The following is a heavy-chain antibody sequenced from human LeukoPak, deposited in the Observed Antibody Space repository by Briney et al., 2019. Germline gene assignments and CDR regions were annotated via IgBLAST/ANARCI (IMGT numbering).Heavy chain of an antibody. Sequence: PSETLSLTCTVSGDSISSYYWSWIRQPAGKGLEWIGRVYASGNTNYNPSLKSRVTMSVDTSKNQFSLKLSSVTAADTAVYYCARNSPHSGYDLWGQCSANGFDPWGQGTLVTVSS. V-gene: IGHV4-4*07. J-gene: IGHJ5*02. D-gene: IGHD5-12*01. CDR2: VYASGNT. CDR1: GDSISSYY. CDR3: ARNSPHSGYDLWGQCSANGFDP.